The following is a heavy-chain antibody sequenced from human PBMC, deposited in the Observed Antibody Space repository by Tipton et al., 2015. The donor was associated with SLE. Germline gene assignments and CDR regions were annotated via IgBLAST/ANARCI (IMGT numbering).Heavy chain of an antibody. Sequence: GLVKPSETLSLTCTVSGGSISRYYWGWIRQPPGKGLEWIGYISYSGSTNYNPSLESRVTISVDTSKNQFSLTLSSVTAADTAVYYCARGVGVVISDFYYYYMDVWGKGTTVTVSS. J-gene: IGHJ6*03. D-gene: IGHD3-3*01. V-gene: IGHV4-59*01. CDR3: ARGVGVVISDFYYYYMDV. CDR1: GGSISRYY. CDR2: ISYSGST.